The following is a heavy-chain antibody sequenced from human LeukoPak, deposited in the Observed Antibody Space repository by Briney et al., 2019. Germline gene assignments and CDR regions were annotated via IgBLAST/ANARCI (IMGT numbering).Heavy chain of an antibody. CDR1: GFTFSSYA. J-gene: IGHJ3*02. Sequence: GGSLRLSCAASGFTFSSYAMSWVRQAPGKGLEWVSAISGSGGSTSYADSAKGRFTISRDNSKNTLYLQMNSLRGEDTAVYYCAKLEIVVVTPFDIWGQGTMVTVSS. V-gene: IGHV3-23*01. D-gene: IGHD3-22*01. CDR3: AKLEIVVVTPFDI. CDR2: ISGSGGST.